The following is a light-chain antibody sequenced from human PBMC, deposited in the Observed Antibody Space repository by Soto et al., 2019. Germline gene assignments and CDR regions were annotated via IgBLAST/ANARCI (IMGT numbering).Light chain of an antibody. CDR2: DVS. CDR3: SSYTTSNTRQIV. Sequence: QSVLTQPASVSGSPGQSITISCTGTSSDVGGYNYVSCYQHHPGKAPKLMIFDVSNRPSGVSNRFSGSKSGNTASLTISVLQPEDEADYYCSSYTTSNTRQIVFGTGTKVTVL. V-gene: IGLV2-14*03. J-gene: IGLJ1*01. CDR1: SSDVGGYNY.